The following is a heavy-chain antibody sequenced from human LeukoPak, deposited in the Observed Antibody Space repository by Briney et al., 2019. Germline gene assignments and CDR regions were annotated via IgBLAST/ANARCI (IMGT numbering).Heavy chain of an antibody. CDR2: IYHSGTT. CDR3: ARAAPVSPQYFDF. Sequence: SETLSLTCTVSGYSISSGYYWAWIRQTPGQGLDWIATIYHSGTTFYNPSLKSRVTMSVDTSKNQFSLKLTSVTAADTAVYFCARAAPVSPQYFDFWGQGSLVAVSS. V-gene: IGHV4-38-2*02. CDR1: GYSISSGYY. J-gene: IGHJ4*02.